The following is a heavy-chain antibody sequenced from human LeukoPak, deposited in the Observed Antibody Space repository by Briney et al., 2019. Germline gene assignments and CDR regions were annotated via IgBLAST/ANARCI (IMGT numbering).Heavy chain of an antibody. Sequence: SETLSLTCAVSGGSISSSNRWSWVRQPPGKGLEWIGEIYHSGSTNYNPSLKSRVTISVDKSKNQFSLKLSSVTAADTAVYYCARAVYDILTGYPYGAFDIWGQGTMVTVSS. V-gene: IGHV4-4*02. CDR2: IYHSGST. CDR1: GGSISSSNR. CDR3: ARAVYDILTGYPYGAFDI. J-gene: IGHJ3*02. D-gene: IGHD3-9*01.